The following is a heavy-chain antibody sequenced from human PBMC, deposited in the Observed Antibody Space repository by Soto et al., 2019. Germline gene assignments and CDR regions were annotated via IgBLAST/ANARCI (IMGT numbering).Heavy chain of an antibody. J-gene: IGHJ4*02. Sequence: GGSLRLSCAASGFTFSSYGMHWVRQAPGKGLEWVAVIWYDGSNKYYADSVKGRFTISRDNSKNTLYLQMNSLRAEDTAVYYCARDERDYYDSSGPSDYWGQGTLVTVSS. CDR2: IWYDGSNK. CDR1: GFTFSSYG. D-gene: IGHD3-22*01. V-gene: IGHV3-33*01. CDR3: ARDERDYYDSSGPSDY.